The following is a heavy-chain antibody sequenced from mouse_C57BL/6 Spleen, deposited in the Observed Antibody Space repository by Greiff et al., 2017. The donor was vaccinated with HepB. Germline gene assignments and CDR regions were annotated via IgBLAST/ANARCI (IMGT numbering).Heavy chain of an antibody. CDR2: IYPGDGDT. Sequence: QVQLQQSGPELVKPGASVKISCKASGYAFSSSWMNWVKQRPGKGLEWIGRIYPGDGDTNYNGKFKGKATLTADKSSSTAYMQLSSLTSEDSAVYFCETGYFDVWGTGTTVTVSS. J-gene: IGHJ1*03. CDR1: GYAFSSSW. CDR3: ETGYFDV. V-gene: IGHV1-82*01.